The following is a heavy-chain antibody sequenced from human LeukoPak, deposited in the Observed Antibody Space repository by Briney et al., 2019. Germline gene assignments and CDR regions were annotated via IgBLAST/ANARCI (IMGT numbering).Heavy chain of an antibody. Sequence: GGSLRLSCAASGFTFSWYGMHWVRQAPGKGLEWVAVISYDGSNKFYADSVKGRFTLSRDNSKNTLYLQMNSLRIEDTAVYYCGRGSVGFGELNYWGQGTLVTVSS. J-gene: IGHJ4*02. CDR3: GRGSVGFGELNY. D-gene: IGHD3-10*01. V-gene: IGHV3-30*03. CDR1: GFTFSWYG. CDR2: ISYDGSNK.